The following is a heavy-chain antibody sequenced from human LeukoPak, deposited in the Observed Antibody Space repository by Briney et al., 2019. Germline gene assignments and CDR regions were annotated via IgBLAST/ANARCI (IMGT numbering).Heavy chain of an antibody. CDR3: ARGMYYYDSSGTGY. J-gene: IGHJ4*02. D-gene: IGHD3-22*01. V-gene: IGHV1-2*02. CDR1: GYTFTGYY. Sequence: ASEKVSCKASGYTFTGYYMHWVRQAPGQGLEWMGWINPNSGGTNYAQKFQGRVTMTRDTSISTAYMELSRLRSDDTAVYYCARGMYYYDSSGTGYWGQGTLVTVSS. CDR2: INPNSGGT.